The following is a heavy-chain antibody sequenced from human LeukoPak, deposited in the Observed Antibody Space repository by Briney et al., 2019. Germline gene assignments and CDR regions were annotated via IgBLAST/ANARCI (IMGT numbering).Heavy chain of an antibody. Sequence: GESLKISCKGSGYSFTSYWIGWMRQMPGKGLEWMGIIYPGDSDTRYSPSFQGQVTISADKSISTAYLQWSSLKASDTAMYYCARRPVYYYDSSGYPAYYFDYWGQGTLVTVSS. D-gene: IGHD3-22*01. CDR3: ARRPVYYYDSSGYPAYYFDY. V-gene: IGHV5-51*01. CDR2: IYPGDSDT. CDR1: GYSFTSYW. J-gene: IGHJ4*02.